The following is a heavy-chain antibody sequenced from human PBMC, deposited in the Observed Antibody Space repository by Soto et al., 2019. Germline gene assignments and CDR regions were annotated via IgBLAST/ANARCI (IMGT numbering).Heavy chain of an antibody. Sequence: GASVKVSCKTSGFTFTSSAMQWVRQARGQRLEWIGWIVVGSGHTNYAQKFQERVTITRDMSTSTAYMQLSSLRSEDTAVYYCAAASSTSGGYYGMDVWGQGTTVTVSS. CDR2: IVVGSGHT. D-gene: IGHD2-2*01. CDR1: GFTFTSSA. CDR3: AAASSTSGGYYGMDV. J-gene: IGHJ6*02. V-gene: IGHV1-58*02.